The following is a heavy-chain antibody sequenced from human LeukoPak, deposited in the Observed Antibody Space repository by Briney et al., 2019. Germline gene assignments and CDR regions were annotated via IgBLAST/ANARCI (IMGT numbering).Heavy chain of an antibody. D-gene: IGHD3-10*01. V-gene: IGHV3-23*01. Sequence: SGRSLRLSCAASGSTFDDYAMHWVRQAPGKGLEWVSGISGSGGSTYYADSVKGRFTISRDNSKNTLYLQMNSLRAEDTAVYYCAKVTGSFDYWGQGTLVTVSS. J-gene: IGHJ4*02. CDR3: AKVTGSFDY. CDR2: ISGSGGST. CDR1: GSTFDDYA.